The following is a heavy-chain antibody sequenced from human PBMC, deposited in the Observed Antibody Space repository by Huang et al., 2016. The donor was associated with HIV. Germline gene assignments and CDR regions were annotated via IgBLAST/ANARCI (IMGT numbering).Heavy chain of an antibody. J-gene: IGHJ3*02. Sequence: QVQLVESGAELKKPGASVRVSCKVSGYTVSELSLHWVRQAPEKGLEWMGGFYPEEGETISAQRLQGRVTMTEDTSTETAYMELSSLRPEDTAVYYCATSTPDVGAGVLRSAFDIWGQGTMVTVSS. CDR1: GYTVSELS. V-gene: IGHV1-24*01. D-gene: IGHD2-15*01. CDR3: ATSTPDVGAGVLRSAFDI. CDR2: FYPEEGET.